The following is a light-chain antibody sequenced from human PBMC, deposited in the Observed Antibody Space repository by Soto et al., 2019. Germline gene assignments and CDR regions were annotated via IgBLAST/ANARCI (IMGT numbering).Light chain of an antibody. CDR2: DVS. CDR3: SSYTSSSLCV. J-gene: IGLJ1*01. V-gene: IGLV2-14*01. CDR1: SSDVGGYNY. Sequence: LTQPASVSGAPGQSITISCTGTSSDVGGYNYVSWYQQHPGKAPKLMIYDVSNRPSGVSNRFSGSKSGNTASLTISGLQAEDEADYYCSSYTSSSLCVFGTGTKVTVL.